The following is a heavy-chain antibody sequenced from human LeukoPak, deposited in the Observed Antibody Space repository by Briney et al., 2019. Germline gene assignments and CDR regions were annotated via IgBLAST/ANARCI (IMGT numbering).Heavy chain of an antibody. J-gene: IGHJ3*02. CDR3: ARLSPATRFHAFDI. CDR1: GYSFTSYW. V-gene: IGHV5-51*01. CDR2: IYPGDSDT. D-gene: IGHD2-15*01. Sequence: GESLQISCQGSGYSFTSYWIGWVRQMPGKGLEWMGIIYPGDSDTRYSPSFQGQVTISADKSISTAYLQWSSLQASDTDMYHCARLSPATRFHAFDIWGQGTMVTVSS.